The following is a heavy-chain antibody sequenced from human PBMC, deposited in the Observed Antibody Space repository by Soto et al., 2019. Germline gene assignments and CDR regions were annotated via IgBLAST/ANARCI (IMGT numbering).Heavy chain of an antibody. CDR1: GFTFSNYA. CDR2: ISGGGAAP. CDR3: AKPKLGIRAFDL. J-gene: IGHJ3*01. D-gene: IGHD7-27*01. V-gene: IGHV3-23*01. Sequence: GSLRLSCEASGFTFSNYAMIWVRQAPGKGLEWVSAISGGGAAPYYVDSVKGRFTISRDNIKITLYLQMNNLRAEDTGVYYCAKPKLGIRAFDLWGQGTMVTVSS.